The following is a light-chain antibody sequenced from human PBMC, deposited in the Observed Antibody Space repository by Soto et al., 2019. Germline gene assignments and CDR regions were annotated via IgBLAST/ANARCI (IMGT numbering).Light chain of an antibody. Sequence: QSALTQPASVSGSPGQSITISCTGTSSDVGGYKYVSWYQQHPGKAPKLIIYDVNNRPSGISGRFSGSNAASTASLTISGRQDEDDDDYYSASYTSTSSYVFGTGTKLTVL. CDR1: SSDVGGYKY. CDR3: ASYTSTSSYV. CDR2: DVN. V-gene: IGLV2-14*01. J-gene: IGLJ1*01.